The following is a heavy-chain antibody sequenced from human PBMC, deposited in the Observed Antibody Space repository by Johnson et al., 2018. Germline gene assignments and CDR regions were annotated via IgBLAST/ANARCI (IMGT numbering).Heavy chain of an antibody. CDR3: ARDLESSGYSGAFDI. CDR1: GGTFSSYA. J-gene: IGHJ3*02. CDR2: IIPIFGTA. Sequence: VRLVQSGAEVKKPGSSVKVSCKASGGTFSSYAISWVRQAPGQGLEWMGGIIPIFGTANYVQQFQGSVTLTADESTSTAYMELRRLRSEDTAVYYCARDLESSGYSGAFDIWGQGTMVTVSS. D-gene: IGHD3-22*01. V-gene: IGHV1-69*12.